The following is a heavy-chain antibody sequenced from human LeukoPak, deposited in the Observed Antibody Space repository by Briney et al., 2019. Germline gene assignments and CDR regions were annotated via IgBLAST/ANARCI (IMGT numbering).Heavy chain of an antibody. CDR2: INHSGSS. Sequence: SETLSLTCAVYGGSFSGYYWSWIRQPPGKGLEWIGEINHSGSSNYNPSLKSRVTISVDTSKNQFSLKLSSVTAADTAVYYCARLTSGELRFSLYYYYYYMDVWGKGTTVTVSS. V-gene: IGHV4-34*01. J-gene: IGHJ6*03. CDR3: ARLTSGELRFSLYYYYYYMDV. CDR1: GGSFSGYY. D-gene: IGHD1-26*01.